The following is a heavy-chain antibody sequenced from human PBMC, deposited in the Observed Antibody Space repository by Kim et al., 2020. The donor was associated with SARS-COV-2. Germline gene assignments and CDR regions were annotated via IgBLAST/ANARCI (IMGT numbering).Heavy chain of an antibody. CDR2: ISAYNGNT. J-gene: IGHJ6*04. V-gene: IGHV1-18*04. CDR1: GYTFTSYG. Sequence: ASVKVSCKASGYTFTSYGISWVRQAPGQGLEWMGWISAYNGNTNYAQKLQGRVTMTTDTSTSTAYMELRSLRSDDTAVYYCARRLRLRTGYSYYYGMDVWGGGTTVTVSS. D-gene: IGHD5-18*01. CDR3: ARRLRLRTGYSYYYGMDV.